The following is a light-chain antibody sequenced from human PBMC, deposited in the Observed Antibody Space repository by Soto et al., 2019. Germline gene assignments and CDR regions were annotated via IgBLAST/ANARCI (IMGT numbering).Light chain of an antibody. Sequence: DVVMTQSPLSLSVTLGQPASISCRSTQSREYSDGSTFLNWFQQRPGQSPRRLLYKVSNRDSGVPDRFSGSGSGPDFTLKISRVEAEDVGVYFCMQGRYWATFGQGTKLEIK. V-gene: IGKV2-30*01. CDR3: MQGRYWAT. CDR1: QSREYSDGSTF. CDR2: KVS. J-gene: IGKJ2*01.